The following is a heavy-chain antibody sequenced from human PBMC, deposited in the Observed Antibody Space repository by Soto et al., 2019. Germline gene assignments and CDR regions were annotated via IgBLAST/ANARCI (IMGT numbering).Heavy chain of an antibody. D-gene: IGHD3-10*01. CDR2: IKKDGSEK. CDR1: GFTFSNFW. V-gene: IGHV3-7*03. Sequence: GGSLRLSCEVSGFTFSNFWMTWVRQAPGKGLEWVANIKKDGSEKNFVDTVKGRFTISRYNAKNSLYLQMNSLRADDTAVYYSTTGGLLTLRDWGQGALVTVSS. CDR3: TTGGLLTLRD. J-gene: IGHJ4*02.